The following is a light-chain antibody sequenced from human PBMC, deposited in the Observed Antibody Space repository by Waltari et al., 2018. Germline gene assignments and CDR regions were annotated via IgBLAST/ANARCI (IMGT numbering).Light chain of an antibody. J-gene: IGLJ1*01. Sequence: SYEVTQPPSVSVSPRQRATITCSGEKLGSKYVSWYQQKSGQSPVLVIYRDDKRPSGIPERFSGSNSGNTATLTISGTQPRDEADYYCQARDSSAFVFGAGTKVTVL. V-gene: IGLV3-1*01. CDR1: KLGSKY. CDR2: RDD. CDR3: QARDSSAFV.